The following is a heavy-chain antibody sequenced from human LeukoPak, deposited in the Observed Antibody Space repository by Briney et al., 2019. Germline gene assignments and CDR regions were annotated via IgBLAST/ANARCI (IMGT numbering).Heavy chain of an antibody. Sequence: KASETLSLTCTVSGGSISNGGYFWSWIRQHPGKGLEWIGYSYYSGSTYYNPSLKSRVTIPVHTSKNQFSLKLRSLPAAATAVYYCARDGTSYFDYWGQGTLVTVSS. CDR1: GGSISNGGYF. CDR3: ARDGTSYFDY. J-gene: IGHJ4*02. CDR2: SYYSGST. V-gene: IGHV4-31*03.